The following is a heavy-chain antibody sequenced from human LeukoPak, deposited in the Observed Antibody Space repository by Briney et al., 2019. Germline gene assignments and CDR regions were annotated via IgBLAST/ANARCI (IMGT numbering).Heavy chain of an antibody. J-gene: IGHJ5*02. V-gene: IGHV1-8*03. Sequence: ASVKVSCKASGYTFTSYDINWVRQATGQGLEWMGWMNPNSGNTGYAQKFQGRVTIIRNTSISTAYMELSSLRSEDTAVYYCARGLGLGNWEAAWFDPWGQGTLVTVSS. CDR2: MNPNSGNT. CDR1: GYTFTSYD. CDR3: ARGLGLGNWEAAWFDP. D-gene: IGHD7-27*01.